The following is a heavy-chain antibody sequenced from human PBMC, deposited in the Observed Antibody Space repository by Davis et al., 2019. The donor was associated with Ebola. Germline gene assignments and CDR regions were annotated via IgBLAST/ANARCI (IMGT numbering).Heavy chain of an antibody. V-gene: IGHV1-46*03. CDR1: GYTFTGYY. Sequence: ASVKVSCKASGYTFTGYYMHWVRQAPGQGLEWMGIINPSGGSTSYAQKFQGRVTMTRDTSTSTVYMELSSLRSEDTAVYYCARDPDSSGYRGYFDYWGQGTLVTVSS. CDR3: ARDPDSSGYRGYFDY. D-gene: IGHD6-19*01. CDR2: INPSGGST. J-gene: IGHJ4*02.